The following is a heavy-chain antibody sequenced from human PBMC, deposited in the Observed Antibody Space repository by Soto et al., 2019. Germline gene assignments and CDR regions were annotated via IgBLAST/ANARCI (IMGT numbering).Heavy chain of an antibody. CDR3: ARIYSGYGNDAFDI. D-gene: IGHD5-12*01. CDR1: AYTFTNYG. CDR2: ISAYNGNT. J-gene: IGHJ3*02. Sequence: QVQLVQSGAEVKKPGASVKVSCKASAYTFTNYGISWVRQAPGQGLEWMGWISAYNGNTNYAQKLQGRVTMTTDPSTSTAYMELRSLRSDDTAVYYCARIYSGYGNDAFDIWGQGTMVTVSS. V-gene: IGHV1-18*01.